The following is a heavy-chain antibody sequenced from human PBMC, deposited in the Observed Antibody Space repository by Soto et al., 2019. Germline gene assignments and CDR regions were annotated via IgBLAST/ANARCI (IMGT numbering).Heavy chain of an antibody. CDR1: GGSISSYY. CDR3: ARASEVVYGISFDY. D-gene: IGHD2-8*02. Sequence: SETLSLTCTVSGGSISSYYWSWIRQPPGKGLEWIVYIYYSGSTNYNPSIKSRVTISVDTSKNQFSLKLSSVTAADTAVYYCARASEVVYGISFDYWGQGTLVTVSS. CDR2: IYYSGST. V-gene: IGHV4-59*01. J-gene: IGHJ4*02.